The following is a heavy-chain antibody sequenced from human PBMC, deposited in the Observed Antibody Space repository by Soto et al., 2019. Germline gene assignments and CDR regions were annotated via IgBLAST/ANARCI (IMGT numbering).Heavy chain of an antibody. V-gene: IGHV3-23*01. J-gene: IGHJ4*02. CDR2: LTGNGGTT. D-gene: IGHD2-2*01. CDR3: ARGGQFQQPYQFDF. CDR1: GFTFSNFG. Sequence: GGSLRLSCAASGFTFSNFGMSWVRQASGKGLEWVSGLTGNGGTTYFADSVKGRFTISRDNSKNTVSLQMKSLRVDDTALYYCARGGQFQQPYQFDFWGPGTLVTVSS.